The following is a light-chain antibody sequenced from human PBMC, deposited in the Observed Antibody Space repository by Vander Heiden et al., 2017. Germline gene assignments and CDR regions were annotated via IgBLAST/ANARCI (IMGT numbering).Light chain of an antibody. CDR3: MQTLQTPL. CDR2: LGS. V-gene: IGKV2-28*01. CDR1: QSLLQSNGFNY. J-gene: IGKJ3*01. Sequence: DIVMTQSPLTLSVTPGEPASISCRSSQSLLQSNGFNYLDWYLQKPGQSPQLLIYLGSNRASGVPERFTGSGSGTDFTLKSSRVEAEDVGVYYCMQTLQTPLFGPGTKVDIK.